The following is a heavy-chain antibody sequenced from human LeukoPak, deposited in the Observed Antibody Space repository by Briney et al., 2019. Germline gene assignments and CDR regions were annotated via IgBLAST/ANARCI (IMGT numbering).Heavy chain of an antibody. V-gene: IGHV3-21*01. CDR2: ISSSSSYI. Sequence: GESLSLSCAASGFTFSTSTMNWVRRAPGKGLEWVSSISSSSSYIYYADSVKGRFTISRDNAKNSLYLQMNSLRAEDTAVYYCAREEGYDSIDYWGQGTLVTVSS. D-gene: IGHD3-22*01. J-gene: IGHJ4*02. CDR3: AREEGYDSIDY. CDR1: GFTFSTST.